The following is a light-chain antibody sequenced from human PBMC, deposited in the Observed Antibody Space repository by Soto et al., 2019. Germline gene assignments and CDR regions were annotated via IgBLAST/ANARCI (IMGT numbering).Light chain of an antibody. CDR3: QQYGGSPQT. V-gene: IGKV3-20*01. Sequence: EIVLAQSPGTLSLFPGERATLSCRASQSVRSAYLAWYQQKPGQAPRLLIYGASSRATGVPDRFSGSGSGTDFTLTIRRLEPEDFAFYYCQQYGGSPQTFGPGTKVEI. CDR1: QSVRSAY. CDR2: GAS. J-gene: IGKJ1*01.